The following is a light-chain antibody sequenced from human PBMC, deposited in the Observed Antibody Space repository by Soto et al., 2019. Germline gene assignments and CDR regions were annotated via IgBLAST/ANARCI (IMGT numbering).Light chain of an antibody. Sequence: EIVLTQSPATLSLSPGERATLSCRASQSVSSYLAWYQQKPGQAPRLLIHDASNRATGIPARFSGSGSGTDFTLTISSLEPEDFAVYYCQQRSNWPPTFGGGTKVDI. V-gene: IGKV3-11*01. CDR2: DAS. CDR3: QQRSNWPPT. CDR1: QSVSSY. J-gene: IGKJ4*01.